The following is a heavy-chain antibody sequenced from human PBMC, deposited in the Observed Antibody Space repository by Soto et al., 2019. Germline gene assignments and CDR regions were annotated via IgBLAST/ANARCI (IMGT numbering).Heavy chain of an antibody. CDR2: ISSSSSYI. V-gene: IGHV3-21*01. Sequence: PGGSLRLSCAASGFTFSSYSVNWVRQAPGKGLEWVSSISSSSSYIYYADSVKGRFTISRDNAKNSLYLQMDSLRAEDTAVYYCARDLSYSSSWYSGYFDLWGRGTLVTVSS. J-gene: IGHJ2*01. CDR3: ARDLSYSSSWYSGYFDL. D-gene: IGHD6-13*01. CDR1: GFTFSSYS.